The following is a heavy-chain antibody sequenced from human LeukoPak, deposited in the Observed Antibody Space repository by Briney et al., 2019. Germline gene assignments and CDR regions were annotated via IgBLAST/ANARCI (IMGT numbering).Heavy chain of an antibody. CDR3: ARPASSHYYGSGSYFRK. V-gene: IGHV4-34*01. Sequence: SETLSLTCAVYGGSFSGYYWSWIRQPPGKGLEWIGEINHSGSTNYSPSLKSRVTTSVDTSKNQFSLKLSSVTAADTAVYYCARPASSHYYGSGSYFRKWGQGTLVTVSS. J-gene: IGHJ4*02. D-gene: IGHD3-10*01. CDR1: GGSFSGYY. CDR2: INHSGST.